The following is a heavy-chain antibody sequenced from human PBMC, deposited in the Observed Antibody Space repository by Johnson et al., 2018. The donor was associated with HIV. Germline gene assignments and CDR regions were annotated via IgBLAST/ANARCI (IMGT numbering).Heavy chain of an antibody. Sequence: VQLVESGGGLVKPGGSLRLSCEASGFSFSDYYMSWIRQAPGKGLEWISYMSSSGSTIYHAESVKGRFTISRDNAKNSLYLQMNSLRAEDTALYYCARGVSSGYYSNAFDVWGQGTMATVSS. CDR1: GFSFSDYY. V-gene: IGHV3-11*01. CDR2: MSSSGSTI. D-gene: IGHD3-22*01. J-gene: IGHJ3*01. CDR3: ARGVSSGYYSNAFDV.